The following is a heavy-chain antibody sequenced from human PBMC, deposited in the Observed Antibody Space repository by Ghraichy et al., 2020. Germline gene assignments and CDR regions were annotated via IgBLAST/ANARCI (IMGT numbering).Heavy chain of an antibody. V-gene: IGHV3-7*01. Sequence: GGSLRLSCAASGFTFSSYWMSWVRQAPGKGLEWVANIKQDGSEKYYVDSVKGRFTISRDNAKNSLYLQMNSLRAEDTAVYYCAREPFDFWSGYYPADYWGQGTLVTVSS. CDR3: AREPFDFWSGYYPADY. CDR2: IKQDGSEK. D-gene: IGHD3-3*01. J-gene: IGHJ4*02. CDR1: GFTFSSYW.